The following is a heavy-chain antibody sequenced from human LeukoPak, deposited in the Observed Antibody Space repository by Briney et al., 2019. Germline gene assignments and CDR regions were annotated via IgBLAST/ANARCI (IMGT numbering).Heavy chain of an antibody. Sequence: PGGSLRLSCAASGFTFSSYSMNWVRQAPGKGLEWVSSISSSSSYIYYADSVKGRFTISGDNAKNSLYLQMNSLRAEDTAVYYCASDNSYDYVWGSYRYSDAFDIWGQGTMVTVSS. CDR2: ISSSSSYI. D-gene: IGHD3-16*02. CDR1: GFTFSSYS. J-gene: IGHJ3*02. V-gene: IGHV3-21*01. CDR3: ASDNSYDYVWGSYRYSDAFDI.